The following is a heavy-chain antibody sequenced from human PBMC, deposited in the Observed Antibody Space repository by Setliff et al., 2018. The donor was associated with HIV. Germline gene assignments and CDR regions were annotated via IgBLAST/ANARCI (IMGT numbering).Heavy chain of an antibody. V-gene: IGHV7-4-1*02. CDR1: GYTLTTYG. CDR2: INTETGNP. CDR3: ARVGSYWSTFDY. Sequence: ASVKVSCKASGYTLTTYGISWVRQAPGKGPEWMGWINTETGNPMYAQGFRGRLVFSLDTSVNTAYLQINSLKAEDTAMYYCARVGSYWSTFDYWGQGALVTVSS. D-gene: IGHD2-8*02. J-gene: IGHJ4*02.